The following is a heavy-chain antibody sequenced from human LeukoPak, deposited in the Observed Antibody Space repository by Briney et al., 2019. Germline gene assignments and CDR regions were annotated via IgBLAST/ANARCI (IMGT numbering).Heavy chain of an antibody. CDR1: GYTFTSYG. CDR3: ARGTQNTNYYGSRNTKEGDY. J-gene: IGHJ4*02. CDR2: MNPNSGNT. D-gene: IGHD3-10*01. Sequence: ASVKVSRKASGYTFTSYGISWVRQAPGQGLEWMGWMNPNSGNTGYAQKFQGRVTMTRDTSIRTAYMELSSLRFDDTAVYYCARGTQNTNYYGSRNTKEGDYWGQGTLVTVSS. V-gene: IGHV1-8*02.